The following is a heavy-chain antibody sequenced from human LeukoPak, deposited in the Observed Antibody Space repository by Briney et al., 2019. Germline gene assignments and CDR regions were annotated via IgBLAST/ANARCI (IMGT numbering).Heavy chain of an antibody. CDR3: ARDLWYYYDSSGYPIPYYYYGMDV. V-gene: IGHV1-18*01. Sequence: ASVKVSCKASVYTFTSYGISWVRQAPGQGLEWKGCINTYNGNTNYAQKLQGRVTMTTDTSTSTAYMELRSLRSDDTAVYYCARDLWYYYDSSGYPIPYYYYGMDVWGQGTTVTVSS. J-gene: IGHJ6*02. CDR2: INTYNGNT. D-gene: IGHD3-22*01. CDR1: VYTFTSYG.